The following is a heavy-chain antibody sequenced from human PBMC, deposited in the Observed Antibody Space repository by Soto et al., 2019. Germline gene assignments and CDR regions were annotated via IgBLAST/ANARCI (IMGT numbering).Heavy chain of an antibody. D-gene: IGHD6-13*01. CDR1: GGSFSGYY. Sequence: SETLSLACAVYGGSFSGYYWSWIRQPPGKGLEWIGEINHSGSTNYNPSLKSRVTISVDTSKNQFSLKLSSLTAADTAVYFFFGVQGSSSFPTGRQLDYWGQGTLVTVSS. J-gene: IGHJ4*02. CDR3: FGVQGSSSFPTGRQLDY. CDR2: INHSGST. V-gene: IGHV4-34*01.